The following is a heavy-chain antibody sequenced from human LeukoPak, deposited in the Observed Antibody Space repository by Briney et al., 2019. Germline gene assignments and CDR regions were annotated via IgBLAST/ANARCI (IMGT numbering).Heavy chain of an antibody. V-gene: IGHV1-69*05. D-gene: IGHD2-2*02. J-gene: IGHJ4*02. CDR1: GGTFSSYA. CDR3: ALCVGLYCSSTSCYTLDY. CDR2: IIPIFGTA. Sequence: ASVKVSCKASGGTFSSYAISWVRQAPGPGLEWMGGIIPIFGTANYAQKFQGRVTITTDESTSTAYMELSSLRSEDTAVDYCALCVGLYCSSTSCYTLDYWGQGTLVTVSS.